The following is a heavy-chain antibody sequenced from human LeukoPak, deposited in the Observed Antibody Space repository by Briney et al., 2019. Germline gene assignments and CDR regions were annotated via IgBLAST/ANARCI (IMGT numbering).Heavy chain of an antibody. D-gene: IGHD2-2*01. J-gene: IGHJ5*02. CDR1: GFSLNTDGMG. CDR2: IYWDDDK. V-gene: IGHV2-5*02. CDR3: AHRSRGLHNNSCLP. Sequence: SGPTLANPTQTLTLTCTFSGFSLNTDGMGVGWIRQPPGKALEWLALIYWDDDKHYSPSLKSRLSISKDTSKNQVDLIMTNMDPVDTATYYCAHRSRGLHNNSCLPWGQGILVTVSS.